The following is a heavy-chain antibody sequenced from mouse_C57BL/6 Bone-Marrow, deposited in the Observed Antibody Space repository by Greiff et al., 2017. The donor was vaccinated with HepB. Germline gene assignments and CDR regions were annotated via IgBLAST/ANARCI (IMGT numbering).Heavy chain of an antibody. CDR1: GFTFSSYG. Sequence: EVQLVESGGDLVKPGGSLKLSCAASGFTFSSYGMSWVRQTPDKRLEWVATISSGGSYTYYPDSVKGRFTISRDNAKNTLYLQMSSLKSEDTAMYYCARHKVVAKGNVDVWGTGTTVTVSS. CDR2: ISSGGSYT. V-gene: IGHV5-6*01. J-gene: IGHJ1*03. D-gene: IGHD1-1*01. CDR3: ARHKVVAKGNVDV.